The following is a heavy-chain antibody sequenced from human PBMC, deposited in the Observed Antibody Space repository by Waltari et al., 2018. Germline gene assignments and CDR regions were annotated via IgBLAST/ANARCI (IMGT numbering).Heavy chain of an antibody. CDR2: IKTDGSET. D-gene: IGHD6-13*01. CDR1: GFTVSSYR. J-gene: IGHJ4*02. V-gene: IGHV3-7*01. CDR3: AIGGVETSWYWRY. Sequence: EVQVVESGGGWVEPGGSLRPPCEASGFTVSSYRMTWVRQAPGKGLEWVANIKTDGSETYYVDSVKGRFTISRDNTKNSLYLQMSSLRAEDTAVYYCAIGGVETSWYWRYWGQGTLVTVSS.